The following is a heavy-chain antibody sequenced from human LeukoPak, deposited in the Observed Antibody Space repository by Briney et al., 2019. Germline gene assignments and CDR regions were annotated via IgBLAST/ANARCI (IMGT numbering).Heavy chain of an antibody. D-gene: IGHD6-19*01. CDR1: GFTVSSNY. J-gene: IGHJ4*02. Sequence: PGGSLRLSCAASGFTVSSNYMSWVRQAPGKGLEWVSVIYSGGSTYYADSVKGRFTISRDNAKNSLYLQMNSLRAEDTAVYYCARGPYSSGWVDWGQGTLVTVSS. CDR3: ARGPYSSGWVD. V-gene: IGHV3-53*01. CDR2: IYSGGST.